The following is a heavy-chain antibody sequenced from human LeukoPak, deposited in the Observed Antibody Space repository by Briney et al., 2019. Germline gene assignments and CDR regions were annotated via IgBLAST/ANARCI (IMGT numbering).Heavy chain of an antibody. CDR2: INPSGGST. CDR1: GYTFTSYY. V-gene: IGHV1-46*01. CDR3: ARDLPIAVAGQNAFVDAFDI. D-gene: IGHD6-19*01. Sequence: ASVKVSRKASGYTFTSYYMHWVRQAPGQGLEWMGIINPSGGSTSYAQKFQGRVTMTRDTSTSTVYMELSSLRSEDTAVYYCARDLPIAVAGQNAFVDAFDIWGQGTMATVSS. J-gene: IGHJ3*02.